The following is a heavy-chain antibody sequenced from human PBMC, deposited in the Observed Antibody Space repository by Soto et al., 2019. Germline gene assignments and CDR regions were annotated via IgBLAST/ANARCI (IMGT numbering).Heavy chain of an antibody. D-gene: IGHD1-26*01. CDR2: ISGSGGST. CDR3: AKDRGSSIVVRIFDY. J-gene: IGHJ4*02. V-gene: IGHV3-23*01. CDR1: GFTFSSYA. Sequence: GGSLRLSCAASGFTFSSYAMSWVRQAPGKGLEWVSAISGSGGSTYYADSVKGRFTISRDNSKNTLYLQMNSLRAEDAAVYYCAKDRGSSIVVRIFDYWGQGTLVTVSS.